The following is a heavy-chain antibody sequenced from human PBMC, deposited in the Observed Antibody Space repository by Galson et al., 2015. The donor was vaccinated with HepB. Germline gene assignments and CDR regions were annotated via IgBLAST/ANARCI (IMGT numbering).Heavy chain of an antibody. CDR3: VRGSQYCTSQSCRFDY. CDR1: GYSFTNYW. D-gene: IGHD2-8*01. V-gene: IGHV5-51*01. CDR2: IYPGDSNT. J-gene: IGHJ4*02. Sequence: QSGAEVKKPGESLKISCKGSGYSFTNYWIGWVRQMPGKGLEWMGIIYPGDSNTKYSPSFQGQVIISADKSINTAYLHWSSLKASDTAMYYCVRGSQYCTSQSCRFDYWGQGTLVTVSS.